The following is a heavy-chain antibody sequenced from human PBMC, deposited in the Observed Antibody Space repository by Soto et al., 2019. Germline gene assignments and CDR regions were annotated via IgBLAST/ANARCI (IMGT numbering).Heavy chain of an antibody. CDR3: ARLRIATNNYKWFDP. D-gene: IGHD2-21*01. CDR2: IYVTGAV. J-gene: IGHJ5*02. CDR1: GYSISLGYY. V-gene: IGHV4-31*11. Sequence: NPSETLSLTCAVSGYSISLGYYWSWIRQVPGKGLEWIGHIYVTGAVDYNPSLRDRITISQDTSERQFSLNLRLVTAADTAVYYCARLRIATNNYKWFDPWGQGTLVTVS.